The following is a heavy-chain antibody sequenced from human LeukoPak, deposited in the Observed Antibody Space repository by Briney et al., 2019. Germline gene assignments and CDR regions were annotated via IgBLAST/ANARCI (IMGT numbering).Heavy chain of an antibody. J-gene: IGHJ4*02. D-gene: IGHD6-13*01. Sequence: SETLSLTCAVYGGSFSGYYWSWIRQPPGKGLEWIGEINHSGSTNYNPSLKSRVTISVDTSKNQFSLKLSSVTAADTAVYYCARGRRTSRGAAAGLRFDYWGQGTLVTVSS. CDR2: INHSGST. CDR3: ARGRRTSRGAAAGLRFDY. V-gene: IGHV4-34*01. CDR1: GGSFSGYY.